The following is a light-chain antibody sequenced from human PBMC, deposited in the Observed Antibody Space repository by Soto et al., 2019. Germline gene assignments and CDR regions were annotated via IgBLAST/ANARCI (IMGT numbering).Light chain of an antibody. CDR3: QQYGSSPRLT. CDR1: HSVSSSY. CDR2: GAS. V-gene: IGKV3-20*01. J-gene: IGKJ4*01. Sequence: EIVLTQSPGTLSLSPGERATLSCRASHSVSSSYLAWYQQKPGQAPRLLIYGASSRATGIPDRFSGSGSGTDFTLTISRLEPEDFAVYYCQQYGSSPRLTFGGGTKV.